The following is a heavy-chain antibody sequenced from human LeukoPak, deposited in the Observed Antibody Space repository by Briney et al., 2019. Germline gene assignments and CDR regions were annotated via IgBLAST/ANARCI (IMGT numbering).Heavy chain of an antibody. J-gene: IGHJ5*02. V-gene: IGHV4-34*01. D-gene: IGHD2-2*01. Sequence: PSETLSLTCAVYGGSFSGYYWSWIRQPPGKGLEWIGEINHSGSTNYNPSLKSRVTISVDTSKNQFSLKLSSVTAADTAVYYCARGQYQLLPGNWFDPWGQGTLVTVSS. CDR2: INHSGST. CDR3: ARGQYQLLPGNWFDP. CDR1: GGSFSGYY.